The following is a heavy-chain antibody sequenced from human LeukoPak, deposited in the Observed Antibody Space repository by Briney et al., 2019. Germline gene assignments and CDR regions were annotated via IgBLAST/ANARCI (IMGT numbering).Heavy chain of an antibody. Sequence: SVKVSCNASGGTFSSYAISWVRQAPGQGLEWMGRIIPIFGTANYAQKFQGRVTITTDESTSTAYMELSSLRSEDTAVYYCARDPLSSVGATIGHFQHWGQGTLVTVSS. CDR1: GGTFSSYA. D-gene: IGHD1-26*01. CDR2: IIPIFGTA. V-gene: IGHV1-69*05. CDR3: ARDPLSSVGATIGHFQH. J-gene: IGHJ1*01.